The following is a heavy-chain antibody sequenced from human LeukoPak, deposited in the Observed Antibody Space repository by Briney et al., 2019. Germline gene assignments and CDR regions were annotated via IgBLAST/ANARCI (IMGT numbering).Heavy chain of an antibody. CDR1: GFTFSSYS. CDR3: ARVAYGDYLNTLDY. V-gene: IGHV3-21*04. D-gene: IGHD4-17*01. CDR2: ISSSSSYV. J-gene: IGHJ4*02. Sequence: GGSLRLSCAASGFTFSSYSMNWVRQAPGKGLEWVSSISSSSSYVYYADSVKGRFTISRDNAKNSLYLQMNSLRAEDTAVYYCARVAYGDYLNTLDYWGQGTLVTVSS.